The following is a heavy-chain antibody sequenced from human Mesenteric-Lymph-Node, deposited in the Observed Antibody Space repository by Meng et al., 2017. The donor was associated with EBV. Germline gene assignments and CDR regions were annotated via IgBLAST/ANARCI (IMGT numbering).Heavy chain of an antibody. Sequence: QEERQQCGEGLLKPSESVFLTCAVYGGSFSGYYWSWIRQPPGKGLEWIGEIKHSGSTNYNPSLKSRVTISVDTSKNQFSLKLSSVTAADTAVYYCARGYGSGHLWGQGTLVTVSS. V-gene: IGHV4-34*02. J-gene: IGHJ4*02. D-gene: IGHD3-10*01. CDR2: IKHSGST. CDR3: ARGYGSGHL. CDR1: GGSFSGYY.